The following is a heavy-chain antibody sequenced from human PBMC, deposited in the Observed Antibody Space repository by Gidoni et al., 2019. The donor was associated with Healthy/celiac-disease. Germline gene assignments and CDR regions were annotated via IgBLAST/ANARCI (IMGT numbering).Heavy chain of an antibody. CDR2: ISSSGSTI. J-gene: IGHJ6*03. CDR1: GFTFSDYY. D-gene: IGHD4-4*01. CDR3: ARGISTVTTAGRRNYYYYYMDV. V-gene: IGHV3-11*01. Sequence: QVQLVESGGGLVKPGGSLRLSCAASGFTFSDYYMSWIRQAPGKGLEWVSYISSSGSTIYYADSVKGRFTISRDNAKNSLYLQMNSLRAEDTAVYYCARGISTVTTAGRRNYYYYYMDVWGKGTTVTVSS.